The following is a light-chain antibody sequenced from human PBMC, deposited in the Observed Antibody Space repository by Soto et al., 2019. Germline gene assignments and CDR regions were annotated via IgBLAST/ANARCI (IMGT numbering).Light chain of an antibody. CDR2: WAS. J-gene: IGKJ1*01. Sequence: DIVMTQSPDSLAVSLGERATINCKSSQSVLYSSNNKNYLAWYQQKPGPPPKLLIYWASTRESVVPDRFSGSGSGTDFTLTSSSLQAEDVAVYYCQQYYRPWTFGQGTKVEIK. CDR1: QSVLYSSNNKNY. V-gene: IGKV4-1*01. CDR3: QQYYRPWT.